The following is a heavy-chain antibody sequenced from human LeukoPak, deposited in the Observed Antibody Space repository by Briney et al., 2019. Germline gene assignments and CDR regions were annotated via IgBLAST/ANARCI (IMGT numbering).Heavy chain of an antibody. J-gene: IGHJ4*02. CDR1: GGSISSYY. V-gene: IGHV4-59*01. Sequence: SETLFLTCTVSGGSISSYYWSWIRQPPGKGLEWIGYIYYSGSTNYNPSLKSRATISVDTSKNQFSLKLSSVTAADTAVYYCARADGITGTKGFDYWGQGTLVTVSS. CDR3: ARADGITGTKGFDY. D-gene: IGHD1-7*01. CDR2: IYYSGST.